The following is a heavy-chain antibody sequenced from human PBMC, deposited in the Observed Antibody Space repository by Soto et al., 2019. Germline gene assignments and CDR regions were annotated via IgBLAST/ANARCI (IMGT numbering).Heavy chain of an antibody. CDR3: ARDIAYCGGDCHYYYGMDV. CDR1: GFTFSSYA. D-gene: IGHD2-21*02. Sequence: AGGSLRLSCAASGFTFSSYAMHWVRQAPGKGLEWVAVISYDGSNKYYADSVKGRFTISRDNSKNTLYLQMNSLRAEDTAVYYCARDIAYCGGDCHYYYGMDVWGQGTTVTVSS. V-gene: IGHV3-30-3*01. J-gene: IGHJ6*02. CDR2: ISYDGSNK.